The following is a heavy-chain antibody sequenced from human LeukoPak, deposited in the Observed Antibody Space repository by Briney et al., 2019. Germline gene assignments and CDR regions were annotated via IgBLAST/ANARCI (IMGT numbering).Heavy chain of an antibody. D-gene: IGHD6-13*01. V-gene: IGHV1-24*01. CDR2: FDPEDGET. J-gene: IGHJ4*02. CDR3: ATDPRICRTAAGTTGDY. Sequence: ASVNVSCKVSGYTLTELSMHWVRQAPGKGLEWMGGFDPEDGETIYAQKFQGRVTMTEDTSTDTAYMELSSLRSEDTAVYYCATDPRICRTAAGTTGDYWGQGTLVTVSS. CDR1: GYTLTELS.